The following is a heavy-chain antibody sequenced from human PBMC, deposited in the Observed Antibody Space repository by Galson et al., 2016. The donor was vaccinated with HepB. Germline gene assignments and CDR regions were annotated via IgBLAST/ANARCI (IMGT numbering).Heavy chain of an antibody. V-gene: IGHV3-7*01. CDR3: ARDSGFCSGGSCYGDAFDI. D-gene: IGHD2-15*01. CDR2: IKQDGIEK. CDR1: GFTFSSYW. Sequence: SLRLSCAASGFTFSSYWVTWVRQAPGKGLEWVANIKQDGIEKYHVDSVKGRFTISRDNAKNSLYLQMNSLRAEDTAVYYCARDSGFCSGGSCYGDAFDIWGQGTMVTVSS. J-gene: IGHJ3*02.